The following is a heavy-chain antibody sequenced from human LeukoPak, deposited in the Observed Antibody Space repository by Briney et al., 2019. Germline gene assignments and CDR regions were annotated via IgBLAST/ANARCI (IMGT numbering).Heavy chain of an antibody. J-gene: IGHJ6*03. CDR2: ISKSGSNI. CDR1: GGSISSSSYY. D-gene: IGHD3-16*01. Sequence: LSLTCTVSGGSISSSSYYWGWIRQAPGKGLEWVSYISKSGSNIYYADSVKGRFTISRDNAKNSLYLQMNSLRAEDTAVYYCARGYYDYVWGYMDVWGKGTTLTISS. V-gene: IGHV3-11*04. CDR3: ARGYYDYVWGYMDV.